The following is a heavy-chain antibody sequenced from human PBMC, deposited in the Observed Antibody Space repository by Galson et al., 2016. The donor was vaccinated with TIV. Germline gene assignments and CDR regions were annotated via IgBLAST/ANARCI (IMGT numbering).Heavy chain of an antibody. CDR1: GFIFRSFG. Sequence: LRLSCAASGFIFRSFGMHWVRQAPGKGLEWVAFLRYDGSYKYYGDSVKGRFPISRDNSKNTLSLQMNSLRPEDTAVYYCAKSFGSGRLDDEFYYYGMDFWGQGTTVTVSS. CDR3: AKSFGSGRLDDEFYYYGMDF. CDR2: LRYDGSYK. V-gene: IGHV3-30*02. J-gene: IGHJ6*02. D-gene: IGHD3/OR15-3a*01.